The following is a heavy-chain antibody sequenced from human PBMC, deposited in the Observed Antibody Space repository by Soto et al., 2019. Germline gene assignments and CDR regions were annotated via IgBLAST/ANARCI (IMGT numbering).Heavy chain of an antibody. V-gene: IGHV1-46*01. CDR3: ARDAPRVMTTVTTGWFDP. CDR1: GYTFTSYY. D-gene: IGHD4-17*01. CDR2: INPSGGST. Sequence: ASVKVSCKASGYTFTSYYMHWVRQAPGQGLEWMGIINPSGGSTSYAQKFQGRVTMTRDTSTSTVYMELSSLRSEDTAVYYCARDAPRVMTTVTTGWFDPWGQGTLVTVSS. J-gene: IGHJ5*02.